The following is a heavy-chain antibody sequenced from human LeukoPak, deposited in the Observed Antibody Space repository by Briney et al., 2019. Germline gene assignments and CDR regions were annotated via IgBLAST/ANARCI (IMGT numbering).Heavy chain of an antibody. CDR3: ARGNLYYDSSGYPQDFDY. CDR1: GLTFSSYE. CDR2: ISSSGSIK. Sequence: GGSLRLSCAASGLTFSSYEMNWVRQAPGKGLEWVSYISSSGSIKHYADSVKGRFTISRDNAKNSLYLQMNSLRAEDTAVYYCARGNLYYDSSGYPQDFDYWGQGTLVTVSS. J-gene: IGHJ4*02. D-gene: IGHD3-22*01. V-gene: IGHV3-48*03.